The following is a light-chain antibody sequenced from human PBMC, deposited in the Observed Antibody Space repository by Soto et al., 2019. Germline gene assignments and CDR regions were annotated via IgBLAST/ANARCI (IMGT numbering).Light chain of an antibody. Sequence: DIQLTQSPSTLSASVGDRVTITCRATHRIASWLAWYQQKPGKAPKLLIYKASTLESGVPLRFSGSASGTEFSLTINSLQPDDFATYYCQQYDNNSGYTFGQGTKLEMK. J-gene: IGKJ2*01. CDR3: QQYDNNSGYT. CDR1: HRIASW. CDR2: KAS. V-gene: IGKV1-5*03.